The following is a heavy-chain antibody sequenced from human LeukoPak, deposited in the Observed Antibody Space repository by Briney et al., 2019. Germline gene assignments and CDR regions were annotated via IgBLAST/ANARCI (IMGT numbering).Heavy chain of an antibody. J-gene: IGHJ6*03. CDR2: ITGSGGST. CDR1: GFTFSNYA. D-gene: IGHD2-21*02. Sequence: GGSLRLSCAASGFTFSNYAMSWVRQAPGKGLEWVSGITGSGGSTNYADSVKGRLTISRDSSKNTLYLQMNSLRVEDTAVYYCAKDRAYCGGDCYPGYYMDVWGKGTTVTVSS. V-gene: IGHV3-23*01. CDR3: AKDRAYCGGDCYPGYYMDV.